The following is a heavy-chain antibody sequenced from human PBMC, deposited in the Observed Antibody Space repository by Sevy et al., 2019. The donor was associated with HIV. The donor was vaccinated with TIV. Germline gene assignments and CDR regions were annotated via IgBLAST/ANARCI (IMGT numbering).Heavy chain of an antibody. CDR2: LQSGGST. CDR1: GFTFSNYG. Sequence: GGSLRLSCAASGFTFSNYGMHWVRQAPGKGLEWVAVLQSGGSTHYADSVKGRFTISRDNSKNTLYLQMNSLRAEDTAVYYCTRSLASGYFVTFDHWGQGALVTVSS. D-gene: IGHD5-12*01. CDR3: TRSLASGYFVTFDH. J-gene: IGHJ4*02. V-gene: IGHV3-NL1*01.